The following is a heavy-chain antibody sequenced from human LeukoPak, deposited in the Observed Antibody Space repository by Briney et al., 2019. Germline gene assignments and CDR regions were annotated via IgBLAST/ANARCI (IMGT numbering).Heavy chain of an antibody. V-gene: IGHV1-69*04. CDR2: VIPILGIA. D-gene: IGHD6-13*01. J-gene: IGHJ6*02. CDR3: ARDASIAASVPYGMDV. Sequence: ASVKVSCKASGGTFSSYAISWVRQAPGQGLEWMGRVIPILGIANYAQKFQGRVTITADKSTSTAYMELSSLRSEDTAVYYCARDASIAASVPYGMDVWGQGTTVTVSS. CDR1: GGTFSSYA.